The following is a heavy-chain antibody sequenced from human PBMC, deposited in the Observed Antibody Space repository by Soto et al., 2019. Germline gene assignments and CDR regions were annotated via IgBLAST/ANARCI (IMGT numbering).Heavy chain of an antibody. CDR3: ARYKGSESYSFWFDP. D-gene: IGHD1-26*01. V-gene: IGHV4-59*01. Sequence: SETLSLTCAVSGGSISEYYWSWIRQPPGRGPEWIGYIYYNGITNYNPYLGGRVTISLDTSNNHISLKLSSVTAADTAMYYCARYKGSESYSFWFDPWGQGTLVT. J-gene: IGHJ5*02. CDR1: GGSISEYY. CDR2: IYYNGIT.